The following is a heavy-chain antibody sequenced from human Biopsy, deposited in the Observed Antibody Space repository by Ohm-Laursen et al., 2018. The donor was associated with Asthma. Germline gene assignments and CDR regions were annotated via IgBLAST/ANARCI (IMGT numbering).Heavy chain of an antibody. V-gene: IGHV3-74*01. Sequence: SLRLSCAASGFTFDDYGMSWVRQAPGKGLVWVSNIKSDGSSTSYADSVKGRFTISRDNAKHTVYLQMNNLRAEDTAVYYCASELGIGYWGQGILVTVSS. D-gene: IGHD7-27*01. CDR2: IKSDGSST. CDR3: ASELGIGY. CDR1: GFTFDDYG. J-gene: IGHJ4*02.